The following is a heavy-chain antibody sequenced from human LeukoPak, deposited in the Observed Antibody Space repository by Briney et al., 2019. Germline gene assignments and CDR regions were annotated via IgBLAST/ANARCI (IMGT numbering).Heavy chain of an antibody. CDR2: SYYSGST. Sequence: SETLSLTCTVSGGSISSGGYYWSWIRQHPGKGLEWIVYSYYSGSTYYSPSLKSRVTISVDTSKNQFSLKLSSVTAADTAVYYCARVGIAAAGKAVYNWFDPWGQGTLVTVSS. J-gene: IGHJ5*02. CDR3: ARVGIAAAGKAVYNWFDP. D-gene: IGHD6-13*01. CDR1: GGSISSGGYY. V-gene: IGHV4-31*03.